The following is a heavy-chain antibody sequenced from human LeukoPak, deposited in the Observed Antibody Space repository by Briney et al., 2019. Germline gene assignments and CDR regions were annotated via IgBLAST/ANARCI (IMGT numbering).Heavy chain of an antibody. J-gene: IGHJ4*02. CDR1: GFTFGDYG. Sequence: PGGSLRLSCAASGFTFGDYGMSWVRQAPGKGLEWVSGINWNGGSTGYADSVKGRFTISRDNAKNSLYLQMNSLRAEDTGLDHWARGGGAALDNWGRETLVPVS. CDR3: ARGGGAALDN. D-gene: IGHD1-26*01. CDR2: INWNGGST. V-gene: IGHV3-20*01.